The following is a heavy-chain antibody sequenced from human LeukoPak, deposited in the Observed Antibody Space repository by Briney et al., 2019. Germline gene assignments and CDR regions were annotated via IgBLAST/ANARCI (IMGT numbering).Heavy chain of an antibody. CDR1: GYTFTSYY. CDR3: AMGKVEMATITGS. Sequence: ASVKVSCKASGYTFTSYYMHWVRQAPGQGLEWMGIINPSGGSTSYAQKFQGRVTMTRDMSTSTVYMELSSLGSEDTAVYYCAMGKVEMATITGSWGQGTLVTVSS. D-gene: IGHD5-24*01. J-gene: IGHJ4*02. V-gene: IGHV1-46*01. CDR2: INPSGGST.